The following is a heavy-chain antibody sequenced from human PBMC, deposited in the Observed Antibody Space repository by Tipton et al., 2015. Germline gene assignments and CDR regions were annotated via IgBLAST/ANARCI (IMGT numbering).Heavy chain of an antibody. CDR2: IHHGGST. D-gene: IGHD4-11*01. J-gene: IGHJ4*02. V-gene: IGHV4-4*02. Sequence: TLSLTCSVSGDSISSSNWWSWVRQPPGKGLEWIGEIHHGGSTNYNPSLKSRVTMSVDTSKNQFSLHLSSVTAADTAVYYCAAMTTVTTVWYWGQGTLVTVSS. CDR3: AAMTTVTTVWY. CDR1: GDSISSSNW.